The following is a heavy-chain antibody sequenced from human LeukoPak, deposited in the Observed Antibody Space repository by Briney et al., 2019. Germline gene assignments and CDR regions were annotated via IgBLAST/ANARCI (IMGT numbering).Heavy chain of an antibody. CDR1: GLTFSSYA. CDR3: SSGSSMDV. V-gene: IGHV3-64D*06. CDR2: ISSNGGNT. D-gene: IGHD3-22*01. Sequence: PGGSLRLSCSASGLTFSSYAMHWVRQAPGEGLEYVSVISSNGGNTYYADSVKGRFTISRDNSKNTLFLQMSSLRAEDTAVYYCSSGSSMDVWGQGTTVTVSS. J-gene: IGHJ6*02.